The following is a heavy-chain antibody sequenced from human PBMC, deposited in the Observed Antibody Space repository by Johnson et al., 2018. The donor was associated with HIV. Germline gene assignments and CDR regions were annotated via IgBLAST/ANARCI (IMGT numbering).Heavy chain of an antibody. D-gene: IGHD7-27*01. CDR3: SSSWGNAFDI. J-gene: IGHJ3*02. Sequence: VLLVESGGGVVQPGRSLRLSCAASGFTFTTYAMHWVRQAPGKGLEWVAVISYDGSNKYYADSVKGRFTISRDNSKNTLYLQMNSLRAEDTAVYYCSSSWGNAFDIWGQGTMGTDSS. CDR2: ISYDGSNK. CDR1: GFTFTTYA. V-gene: IGHV3-30*04.